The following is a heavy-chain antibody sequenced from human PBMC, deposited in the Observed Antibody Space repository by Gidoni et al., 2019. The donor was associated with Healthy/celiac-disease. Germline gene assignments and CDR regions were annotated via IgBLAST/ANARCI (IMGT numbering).Heavy chain of an antibody. J-gene: IGHJ5*02. CDR2: IIPIFGTA. Sequence: QVQLVQSGAEVKKPGSSVKVSCKASGGTFSSYAISWVRQAPGQGLEWMGGIIPIFGTANYAQKFQGRVTITADKSTSTAYMELSSLRSEDTAVYYCARGLGYCSSTSCGNWFDPWGQGTLVTVSS. V-gene: IGHV1-69*06. CDR1: GGTFSSYA. D-gene: IGHD2-2*01. CDR3: ARGLGYCSSTSCGNWFDP.